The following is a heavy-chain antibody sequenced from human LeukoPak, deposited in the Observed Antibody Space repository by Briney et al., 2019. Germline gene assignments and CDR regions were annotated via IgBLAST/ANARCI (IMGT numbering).Heavy chain of an antibody. CDR1: GFTFSSYA. Sequence: GGSLRLSCAATGFTFSSYAMSWVRQVPGKGLEWVSVISGSGDNTYYADSVKGRFTISRDNSKNMLYLQMNSLRAEDTAVYYCAKWKYSNSGIDDYWGQGTLVTVSS. J-gene: IGHJ4*02. CDR2: ISGSGDNT. V-gene: IGHV3-23*01. CDR3: AKWKYSNSGIDDY. D-gene: IGHD6-6*01.